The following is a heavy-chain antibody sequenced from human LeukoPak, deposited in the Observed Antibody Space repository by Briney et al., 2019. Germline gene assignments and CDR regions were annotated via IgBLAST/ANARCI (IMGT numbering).Heavy chain of an antibody. J-gene: IGHJ4*02. CDR3: TRDLNY. Sequence: GGSLRLSCAASGFTVSSNYMNWVRQAPGKGLEWVSVIYSGGSTYYAGSVKGRFTISRDNSKNTLYLQMNSLRAEDTAVYYCTRDLNYWGQGTLVTVSS. CDR2: IYSGGST. V-gene: IGHV3-66*01. CDR1: GFTVSSNY.